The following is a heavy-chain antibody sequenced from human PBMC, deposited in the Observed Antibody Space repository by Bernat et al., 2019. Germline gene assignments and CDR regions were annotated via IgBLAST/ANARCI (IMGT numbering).Heavy chain of an antibody. CDR1: GDSVSSNSAA. J-gene: IGHJ3*02. Sequence: QVQLQQSGPGLVRPSQTLSLTCAISGDSVSSNSAAWNWIRQSPSGGLEWLGRTYYRSKWFNDYAVSVKSRITVNPDTSKNQFSLQLISVTPEDSAVYYCARDAGWGLDAFDIWGQGTMVTVSP. D-gene: IGHD1-26*01. CDR2: TYYRSKWFN. CDR3: ARDAGWGLDAFDI. V-gene: IGHV6-1*01.